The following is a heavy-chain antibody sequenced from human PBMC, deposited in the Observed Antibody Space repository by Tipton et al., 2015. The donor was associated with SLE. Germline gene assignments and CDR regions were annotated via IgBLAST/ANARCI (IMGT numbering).Heavy chain of an antibody. V-gene: IGHV4-59*11. CDR1: GGSISSHY. J-gene: IGHJ5*02. CDR3: ARHLLTYSGSNWFDP. Sequence: TLSLTCTVSGGSISSHYWSWIRQPPGKGLEWIGYIYYTGRSNHNPSLKGRVTMSVDTSKNQFSLSVNSVTAADTAVYYCARHLLTYSGSNWFDPWGQGTLVTVSS. D-gene: IGHD3-10*01. CDR2: IYYTGRS.